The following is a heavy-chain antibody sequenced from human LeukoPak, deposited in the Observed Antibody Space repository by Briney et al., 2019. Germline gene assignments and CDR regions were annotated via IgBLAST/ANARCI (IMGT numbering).Heavy chain of an antibody. CDR2: IYYSGST. D-gene: IGHD3-10*01. Sequence: SETLSLTCTVSGGSISSCYWSWIRQPPGKGLEWIGYIYYSGSTNYNPSLKSRVTISVDTPKNQFSLKLSSVTAADTAVYYCARGDYYGSGSYYNAFYYFDYWGQGTLVTVSS. V-gene: IGHV4-59*01. CDR1: GGSISSCY. J-gene: IGHJ4*02. CDR3: ARGDYYGSGSYYNAFYYFDY.